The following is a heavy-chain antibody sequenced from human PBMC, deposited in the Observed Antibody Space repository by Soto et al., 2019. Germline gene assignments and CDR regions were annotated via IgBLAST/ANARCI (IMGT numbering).Heavy chain of an antibody. V-gene: IGHV3-30-3*01. D-gene: IGHD3-10*01. CDR2: ISYDGSNK. Sequence: PGGSLRLSCAASGFTFSSYAMHWVRQAPGKGLEWVAVISYDGSNKYYADSVKGRFTISRDNSKNTLYLQMNSLRAEDTAAYYCARYYGSGSYFDYWGQGTLVTVSS. CDR1: GFTFSSYA. J-gene: IGHJ4*02. CDR3: ARYYGSGSYFDY.